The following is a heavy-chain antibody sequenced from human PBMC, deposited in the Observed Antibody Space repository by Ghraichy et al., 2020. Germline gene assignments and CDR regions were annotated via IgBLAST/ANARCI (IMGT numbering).Heavy chain of an antibody. J-gene: IGHJ4*02. D-gene: IGHD2-21*02. Sequence: GGSLRLSCATSGFTFNNFGMHWVRQAPGKGLEWVAFIRYDGSYKFYSDSVKGRFTISRDDSKNTLYLQMNSLRPEDTAIYYCAKGANPTHCGGDCWPFDHWGQGTLVTVSS. CDR1: GFTFNNFG. CDR3: AKGANPTHCGGDCWPFDH. V-gene: IGHV3-30*02. CDR2: IRYDGSYK.